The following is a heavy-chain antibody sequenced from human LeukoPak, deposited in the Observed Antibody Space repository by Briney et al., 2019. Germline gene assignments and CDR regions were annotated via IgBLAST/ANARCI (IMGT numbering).Heavy chain of an antibody. V-gene: IGHV1-18*01. CDR1: GYTFTSYG. Sequence: ASVKVSCKASGYTFTSYGISWVRQAPGQGLEWMGWISAYNGNTNYAQKLQGRVTMTTDTSTSTAYMELRSLRSDDTAVYYCARDLRFLEWLPPFDIWGQGTMVTVSS. J-gene: IGHJ3*02. CDR2: ISAYNGNT. D-gene: IGHD3-3*01. CDR3: ARDLRFLEWLPPFDI.